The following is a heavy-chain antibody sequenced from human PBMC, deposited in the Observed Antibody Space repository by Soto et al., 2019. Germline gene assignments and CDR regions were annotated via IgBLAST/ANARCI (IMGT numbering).Heavy chain of an antibody. D-gene: IGHD2-15*01. Sequence: GSLRLSCAASGFTFSSYSMNWVRQAPGKGLEWVSSISSSSSYIYYADSVKGRFTISRDNAKNSLYLQMNSLRAEDTAVYYCARQDIVVVVAATNDAFDIWGQGTMVTVSS. CDR3: ARQDIVVVVAATNDAFDI. CDR2: ISSSSSYI. CDR1: GFTFSSYS. J-gene: IGHJ3*02. V-gene: IGHV3-21*01.